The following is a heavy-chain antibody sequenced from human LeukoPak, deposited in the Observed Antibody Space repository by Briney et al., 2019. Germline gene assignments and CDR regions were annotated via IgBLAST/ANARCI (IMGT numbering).Heavy chain of an antibody. CDR1: GYTFTSYG. CDR3: ARADVITGTTGVDY. J-gene: IGHJ4*02. D-gene: IGHD1-7*01. V-gene: IGHV1-18*01. Sequence: ASVTVSCKASGYTFTSYGISWVRQAPGQGLEWMGWISAYNGNTNYAQKLQGRVTMTTDTSTSTAYMALRSLRSDDTAVYYCARADVITGTTGVDYWGQGTLVTVSS. CDR2: ISAYNGNT.